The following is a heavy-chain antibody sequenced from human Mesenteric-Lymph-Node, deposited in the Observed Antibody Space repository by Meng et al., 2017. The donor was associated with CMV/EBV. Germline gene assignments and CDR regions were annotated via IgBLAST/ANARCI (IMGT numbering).Heavy chain of an antibody. V-gene: IGHV4-59*01. CDR2: IYYSGST. CDR1: GGSISSYY. CDR3: ARQNSHYYYGMDV. J-gene: IGHJ6*02. D-gene: IGHD1/OR15-1a*01. Sequence: SETLSLTCTVSGGSISSYYWNWIRQPPGKGLEWIGYIYYSGSTSYNPSLKSRVTISVDTSKNQFSLKLSSVTAADTAVYYCARQNSHYYYGMDVWGQGTTVTVSS.